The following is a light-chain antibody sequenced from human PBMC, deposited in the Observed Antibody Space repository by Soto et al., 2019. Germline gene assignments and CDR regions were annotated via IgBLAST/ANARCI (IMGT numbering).Light chain of an antibody. Sequence: EIVLTQPPGTLSLSPGERATLSCRASQSVNSNLAWYQQKAGQAPRLLIYGTSTRAAGIPARSSGSGSGTDFTLTISSLQFEDFAVYYCQQYNNWPRTFGQGTKVDIK. J-gene: IGKJ1*01. CDR2: GTS. CDR1: QSVNSN. V-gene: IGKV3-15*01. CDR3: QQYNNWPRT.